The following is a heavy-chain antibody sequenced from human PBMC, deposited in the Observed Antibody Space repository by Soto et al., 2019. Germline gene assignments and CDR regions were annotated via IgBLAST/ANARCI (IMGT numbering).Heavy chain of an antibody. Sequence: QLQLQESGPGLVKPSETLSLTCTVSGGSISSSSYYWGWIRQPPGKGLEWIGSIYYSGSTYYNPSLKSRVTISVDTAKNQFPLKLSSVTAADTAVYYCARLTLPPYIVVVVAATQVDYWGQGTLVTVSS. CDR3: ARLTLPPYIVVVVAATQVDY. V-gene: IGHV4-39*01. D-gene: IGHD2-15*01. CDR2: IYYSGST. CDR1: GGSISSSSYY. J-gene: IGHJ4*02.